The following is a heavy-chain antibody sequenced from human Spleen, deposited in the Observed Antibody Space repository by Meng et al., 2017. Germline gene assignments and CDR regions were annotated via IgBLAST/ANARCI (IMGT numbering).Heavy chain of an antibody. V-gene: IGHV1-2*06. CDR2: INPNTGGT. J-gene: IGHJ5*02. CDR1: GYTFTGHY. Sequence: ASVKVSCKASGYTFTGHYMHWVRQAPGQGLEWMGRINPNTGGTNVTRKFQGRVTMTRDTSISTAYMELNRLRSDDTAVYYCAKDRAYGDYPPSWFDPWGQGTLVTVSS. D-gene: IGHD4-17*01. CDR3: AKDRAYGDYPPSWFDP.